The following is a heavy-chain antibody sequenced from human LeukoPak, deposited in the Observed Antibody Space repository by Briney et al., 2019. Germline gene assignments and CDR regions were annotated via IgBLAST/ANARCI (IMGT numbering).Heavy chain of an antibody. CDR1: GFTFSNYA. Sequence: GGSLRLSCTASGFTFSNYAMNWVRLAPGKGLEWVSGISGSGTTTNYADSVKGRFTISRDNAKNTLFLQMNSLRAEDTAVYYCTKQNIGFDSW. J-gene: IGHJ4*01. V-gene: IGHV3-23*01. CDR2: ISGSGTTT. CDR3: TKQNIGFDS.